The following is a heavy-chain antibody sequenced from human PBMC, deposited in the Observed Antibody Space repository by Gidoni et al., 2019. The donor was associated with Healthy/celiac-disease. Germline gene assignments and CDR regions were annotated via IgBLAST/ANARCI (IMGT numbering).Heavy chain of an antibody. CDR3: ARTYQPNYFDY. CDR2: IYYSGST. Sequence: QVQLQESGPGLVKPSETLSLTCTVSGGSISSYYWSWIRQPPGKGLEWIGYIYYSGSTNYNPSLKSRVTISVDTSKNQFSLKLSSVTAADTAVYYCARTYQPNYFDYWGQGTLVTVSS. CDR1: GGSISSYY. D-gene: IGHD2-2*01. V-gene: IGHV4-59*01. J-gene: IGHJ4*02.